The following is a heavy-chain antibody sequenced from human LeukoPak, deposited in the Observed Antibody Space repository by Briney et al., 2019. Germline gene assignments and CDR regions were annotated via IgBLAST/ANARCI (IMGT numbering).Heavy chain of an antibody. CDR1: GGSISSYY. J-gene: IGHJ4*02. CDR3: ARSKDGSGFAAY. D-gene: IGHD3-22*01. CDR2: INHSGNT. V-gene: IGHV4-34*01. Sequence: SETLSLTCTVSGGSISSYYWTWIRQPPGKGLEWIGEINHSGNTNYNPSLKSRVAISVDTSKNQFSLKLSSVIAADTAMYYCARSKDGSGFAAYWGQGTQVTVSS.